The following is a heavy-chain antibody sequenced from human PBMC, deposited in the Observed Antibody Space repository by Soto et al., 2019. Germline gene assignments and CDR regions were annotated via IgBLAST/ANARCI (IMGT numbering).Heavy chain of an antibody. CDR1: GFTVSSTNY. J-gene: IGHJ4*02. CDR3: NGYGY. CDR2: IYSGGTT. V-gene: IGHV3-53*01. Sequence: EVQVVESGGGLIQPGGSLRLSCVVSGFTVSSTNYRSWVRQAPGKGLEGVSVIYSGGTTFYADSVKGRFTISRDNSKNPLYRQMNTLRAEDTAVYYCNGYGYWGQGTLVTVSS. D-gene: IGHD5-12*01.